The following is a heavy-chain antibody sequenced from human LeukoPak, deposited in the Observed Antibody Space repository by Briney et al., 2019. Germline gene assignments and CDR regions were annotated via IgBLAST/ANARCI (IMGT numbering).Heavy chain of an antibody. Sequence: GASVKVSCKASGGTFSSYSISWVRQAPGQGLEWMGGIIPIFDTADYAQKFQGRVTITADESTSTAYMELSSLRSEDTAVFYRARISLGAIWGYYYGMDVWGQGTTVTVSS. CDR1: GGTFSSYS. J-gene: IGHJ6*02. V-gene: IGHV1-69*13. D-gene: IGHD1-26*01. CDR2: IIPIFDTA. CDR3: ARISLGAIWGYYYGMDV.